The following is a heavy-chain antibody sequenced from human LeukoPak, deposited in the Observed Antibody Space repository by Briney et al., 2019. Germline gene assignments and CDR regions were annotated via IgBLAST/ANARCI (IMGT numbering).Heavy chain of an antibody. CDR3: ARVSRGSYHFEY. CDR1: GFTFSSYA. CDR2: ISDSGGNT. J-gene: IGHJ4*02. D-gene: IGHD1-26*01. V-gene: IGHV3-23*01. Sequence: GGSLRLSCAASGFTFSSYAMSWVRQAPGKGLEWVSGISDSGGNTYYADSVKGRFTISRDNAKNTLYLQMSSLRAEDTAVYYCARVSRGSYHFEYWGQGALVTVSS.